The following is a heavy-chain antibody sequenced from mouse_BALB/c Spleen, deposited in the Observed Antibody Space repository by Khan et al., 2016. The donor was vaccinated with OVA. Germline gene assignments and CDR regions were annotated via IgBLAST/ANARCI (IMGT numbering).Heavy chain of an antibody. J-gene: IGHJ3*01. Sequence: QVQLKESGAELVRPGVSVKISCKGSGYTFTDFTVHWVKQSHVKSLEWIGVISSYYGDATYNQNFKDKATLTVDKSSSTAYLELARLTSEDSAIVYCARGGGGDRFAYWGQGTLVTVSA. V-gene: IGHV1S137*01. CDR2: ISSYYGDA. CDR3: ARGGGGDRFAY. CDR1: GYTFTDFT.